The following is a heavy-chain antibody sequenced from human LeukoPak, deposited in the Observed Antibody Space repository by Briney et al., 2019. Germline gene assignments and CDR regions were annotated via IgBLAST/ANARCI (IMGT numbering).Heavy chain of an antibody. V-gene: IGHV4-38-2*02. Sequence: SETLSLTCTVSGYSISSGYYWGWIRQPPGKGLEWIGSIYHSGSTYYNPSLKSRVTISVDTSKNQFSLKLSSVTAADTAVYYCARVEYSGWNLEYWGQGTLVTVSS. J-gene: IGHJ4*02. CDR2: IYHSGST. CDR1: GYSISSGYY. D-gene: IGHD5-12*01. CDR3: ARVEYSGWNLEY.